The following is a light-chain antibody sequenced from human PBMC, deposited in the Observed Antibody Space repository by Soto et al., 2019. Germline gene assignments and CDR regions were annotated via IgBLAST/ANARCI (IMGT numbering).Light chain of an antibody. Sequence: EIVLTQSPGTLSLSPGERANLSCRASQSVSSNNLAWYQQRPGQALRVAIYGASTRATGIPERFSGSGSRTDFPLTISRLEPEDFAVYYCQQYGRSPFTFGPGTKVDIK. CDR2: GAS. J-gene: IGKJ3*01. V-gene: IGKV3-20*01. CDR1: QSVSSNN. CDR3: QQYGRSPFT.